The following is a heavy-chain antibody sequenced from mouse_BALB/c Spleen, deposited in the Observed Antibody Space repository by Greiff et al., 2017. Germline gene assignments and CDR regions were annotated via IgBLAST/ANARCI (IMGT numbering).Heavy chain of an antibody. CDR3: ARARGGYYYFDY. D-gene: IGHD2-3*01. CDR1: GYTFTSYT. Sequence: QVQLQQSAAELARPGASVKMSCKASGYTFTSYTMHWVKQRPGQGLEWIGYINPSSGYTEYNQKFKDKTTLTADKSSSTAYMQLSSLTSEDSAVYYCARARGGYYYFDYWGQGTTLTVSS. V-gene: IGHV1-4*02. J-gene: IGHJ2*01. CDR2: INPSSGYT.